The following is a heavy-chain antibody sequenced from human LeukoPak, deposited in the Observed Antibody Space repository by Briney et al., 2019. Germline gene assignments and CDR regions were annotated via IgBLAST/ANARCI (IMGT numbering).Heavy chain of an antibody. CDR1: GGSVSSGSYY. CDR3: ARGRGRNSSSYQLRFDP. Sequence: SETLSLTCTVSGGSVSSGSYYWSWIRQPPGKGLEWIGYIYYSGSTNYNPSLKSRVTISVDTSKNQFSLKLSSVTAADTAVYYCARGRGRNSSSYQLRFDPWGQGTLVTVSS. J-gene: IGHJ5*02. D-gene: IGHD6-13*01. V-gene: IGHV4-61*01. CDR2: IYYSGST.